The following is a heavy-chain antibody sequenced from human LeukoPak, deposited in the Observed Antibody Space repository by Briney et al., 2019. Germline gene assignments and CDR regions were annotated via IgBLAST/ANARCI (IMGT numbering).Heavy chain of an antibody. D-gene: IGHD3-10*01. Sequence: GGSLRLSCAASGFTFSSYAMSWARQAPGKGLEWVSAISGSGGSTYYADSVKGRFTISRDNSKNTLYLQMNSLRAEDTAVYYCAKDPTSSILWLEEYFQHWGQGTLVTVSS. CDR2: ISGSGGST. CDR1: GFTFSSYA. CDR3: AKDPTSSILWLEEYFQH. J-gene: IGHJ1*01. V-gene: IGHV3-23*01.